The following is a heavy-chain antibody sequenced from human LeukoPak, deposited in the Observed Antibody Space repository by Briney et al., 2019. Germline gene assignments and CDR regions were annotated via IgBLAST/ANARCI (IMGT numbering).Heavy chain of an antibody. CDR1: GFTFSSYW. J-gene: IGHJ4*01. V-gene: IGHV3-74*01. CDR2: INSDGSST. D-gene: IGHD4-23*01. CDR3: ARDDDYGGSVDY. Sequence: GGSLRLSCAASGFTFSSYWMHWVRQAPGKGPVWVSRINSDGSSTSYADSVKGRFTISRDNAKNTLYLQMNSLRAEDTAVYYCARDDDYGGSVDYWGQGTLVTVSS.